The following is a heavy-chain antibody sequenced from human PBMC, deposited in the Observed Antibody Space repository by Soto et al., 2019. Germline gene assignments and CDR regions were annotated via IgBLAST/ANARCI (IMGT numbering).Heavy chain of an antibody. V-gene: IGHV4-34*01. CDR2: INHSGST. D-gene: IGHD2-15*01. CDR1: GGSFSGYY. J-gene: IGHJ5*02. Sequence: SETLSLTCAVYGGSFSGYYWSWIRQPPGKGLEWIGSINHSGSTNYNPSLKSRVTISVDTSKNQFSLKLSSVTAADTAVYYCARHGIVVVAASPRGWFDPWGQGTLVTVSS. CDR3: ARHGIVVVAASPRGWFDP.